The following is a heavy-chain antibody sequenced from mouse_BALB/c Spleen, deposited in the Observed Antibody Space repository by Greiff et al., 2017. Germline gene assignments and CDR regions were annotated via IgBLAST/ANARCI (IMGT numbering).Heavy chain of an antibody. Sequence: QVHVKQSGAELVRPGTSVKVSCKASGYAFTNYLIEWVKQRPGQGLEWIGVINPGSGGTNYNEKFKGKATLTADKSSSTAYMQLSSLTSDDSAVYFCARGYYGNYDAMDYWGQGTSVTVSS. J-gene: IGHJ4*01. CDR1: GYAFTNYL. V-gene: IGHV1-54*01. CDR3: ARGYYGNYDAMDY. CDR2: INPGSGGT. D-gene: IGHD2-1*01.